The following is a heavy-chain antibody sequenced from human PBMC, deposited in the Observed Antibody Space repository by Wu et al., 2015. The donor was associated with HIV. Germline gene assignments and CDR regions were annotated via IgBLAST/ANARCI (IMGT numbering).Heavy chain of an antibody. J-gene: IGHJ6*03. CDR2: INPKSGGT. V-gene: IGHV1-2*02. CDR3: ARYCISTTCSPYFYMGV. CDR1: GYTFTGYY. D-gene: IGHD2/OR15-2a*01. Sequence: QVQLVQSGAEVKKPGVSVKVSCKASGYTFTGYYIYWVRQVPGQGLEWMGWINPKSGGTNYAPKFQGRVNMTTDTSISTAYLELNRLKSDDTAVYYCARYCISTTCSPYFYMGVWGKGTTVTVSS.